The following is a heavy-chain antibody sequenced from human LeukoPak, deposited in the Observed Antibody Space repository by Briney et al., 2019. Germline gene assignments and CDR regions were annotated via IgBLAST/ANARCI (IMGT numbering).Heavy chain of an antibody. J-gene: IGHJ4*02. V-gene: IGHV4-39*07. CDR2: IYYSGST. CDR3: ARVSTGYSSGWSTGDY. CDR1: GGSISSSSYY. Sequence: PSETLSLTCTVSGGSISSSSYYWGWIRQPPGKGLEWIGSIYYSGSTYYNPSLKSRVTISVDTSKNQFSLKLSSVTAADTAVYYCARVSTGYSSGWSTGDYWGQGTLVTVSS. D-gene: IGHD6-19*01.